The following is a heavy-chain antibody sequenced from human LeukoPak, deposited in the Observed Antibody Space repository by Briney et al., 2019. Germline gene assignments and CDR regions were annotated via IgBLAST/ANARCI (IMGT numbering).Heavy chain of an antibody. V-gene: IGHV3-74*01. J-gene: IGHJ3*02. D-gene: IGHD3-3*01. CDR1: GFTFSSYW. CDR3: ARDVLRFLEWPNAFDI. CDR2: ISGDESST. Sequence: GGSLRLSCAASGFTFSSYWMHWVRQAPGKGLVWVSRISGDESSTSYADSVKGRFTISRDNAKNTLFLQMNSLRAEDTAVYYCARDVLRFLEWPNAFDIWGQGTMVTVSS.